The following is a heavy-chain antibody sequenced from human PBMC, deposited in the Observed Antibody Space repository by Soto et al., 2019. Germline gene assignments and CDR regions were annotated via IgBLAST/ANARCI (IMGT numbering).Heavy chain of an antibody. CDR1: GFTFSSYA. J-gene: IGHJ6*02. D-gene: IGHD6-19*01. Sequence: GGSLRLSCAASGFTFSSYAMHWVRQAPGKGLEWVAVISYDGSNKYYADSVKGRFTISRDNSKNTLYLQMNSLRAEDTAVYYCARDFGYSSGWPQTLYYYYGMDVWGQGTTVTVSS. CDR2: ISYDGSNK. CDR3: ARDFGYSSGWPQTLYYYYGMDV. V-gene: IGHV3-30-3*01.